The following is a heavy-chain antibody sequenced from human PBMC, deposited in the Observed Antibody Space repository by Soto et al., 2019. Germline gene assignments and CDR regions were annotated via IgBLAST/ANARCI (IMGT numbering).Heavy chain of an antibody. CDR2: IRSKAYGGTT. CDR3: TRDMSSGWYFY. Sequence: GGSLRLSCTASGFTFGDYAMSWFRQAPGKGLEWVGFIRSKAYGGTTEYAASVKGRFTISRDDSKSIAYLQMNSLKTEDTAVYYCTRDMSSGWYFYWGQGTLVTVSS. V-gene: IGHV3-49*03. J-gene: IGHJ4*02. CDR1: GFTFGDYA. D-gene: IGHD6-19*01.